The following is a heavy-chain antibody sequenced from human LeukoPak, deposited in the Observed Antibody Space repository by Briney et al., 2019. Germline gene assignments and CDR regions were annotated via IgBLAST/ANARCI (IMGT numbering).Heavy chain of an antibody. CDR2: ISGSGGST. V-gene: IGHV3-23*01. J-gene: IGHJ4*02. Sequence: GGSLRLSCAASGFTFSSYAMSWVRQAPGKGLEWVSVISGSGGSTYYADSVKGRFTISRDNSKNTLYLQMNSLRAEDTAVYYCVKTYYFGRNYYDSSGYYFDYWGQGTLVTVSS. CDR3: VKTYYFGRNYYDSSGYYFDY. CDR1: GFTFSSYA. D-gene: IGHD3-22*01.